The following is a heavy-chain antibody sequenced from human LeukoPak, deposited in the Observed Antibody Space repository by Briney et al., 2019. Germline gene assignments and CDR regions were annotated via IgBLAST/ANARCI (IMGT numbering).Heavy chain of an antibody. J-gene: IGHJ4*02. CDR2: IYYSGST. CDR1: GGSISSSSYY. D-gene: IGHD4-17*01. CDR3: ARGTDYGDYLQVGY. Sequence: PSETLSLTCTVSGGSISSSSYYWGWIRQPPGKGLEWIGSIYYSGSTYYNPSLKSRVTISVDTSKNQFSLKLSSVTAADTAVYYCARGTDYGDYLQVGYWGQGTLVTVSS. V-gene: IGHV4-39*07.